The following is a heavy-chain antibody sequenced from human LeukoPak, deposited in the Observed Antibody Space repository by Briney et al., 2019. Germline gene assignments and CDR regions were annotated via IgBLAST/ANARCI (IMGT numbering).Heavy chain of an antibody. CDR3: AKGGSNPGRHNSAWGSMDV. Sequence: ASVRVSCKGSGKTLSELSMNWVRQAPGKGNGWMGGFDPENSETIYAQKFQGRVTLTEDRSTDTTYMEMSSLRSEDTAVYYCAKGGSNPGRHNSAWGSMDVWGQGTTVTVSS. D-gene: IGHD3-16*01. J-gene: IGHJ6*02. CDR2: FDPENSET. CDR1: GKTLSELS. V-gene: IGHV1-24*01.